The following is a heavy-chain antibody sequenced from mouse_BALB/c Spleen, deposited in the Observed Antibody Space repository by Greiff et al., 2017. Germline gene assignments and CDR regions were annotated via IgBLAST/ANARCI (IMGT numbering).Heavy chain of an antibody. CDR1: GDSITSGY. Sequence: EVQLQESGPSLVKPSQTLSLTCSVTGDSITSGYWNWIRKFPGNKLEYMGYISYSGSTYYNPSLKSRISITRDTSKNQYYLQLNSVTTEDTATYYCARDGYDGKSGAWFAYWGQGTLVTVSA. D-gene: IGHD2-2*01. CDR2: ISYSGST. CDR3: ARDGYDGKSGAWFAY. J-gene: IGHJ3*01. V-gene: IGHV3-8*02.